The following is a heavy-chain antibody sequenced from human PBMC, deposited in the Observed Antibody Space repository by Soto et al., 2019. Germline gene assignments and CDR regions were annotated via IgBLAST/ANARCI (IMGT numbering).Heavy chain of an antibody. V-gene: IGHV3-23*01. CDR1: GFTFGSYA. J-gene: IGHJ4*02. D-gene: IGHD5-12*01. CDR3: AKDTVSSDSGYAGYFYY. Sequence: EVQLLESGGGLVQPGGSLRLSCAASGFTFGSYAMSWVRQAAGKGLEWVSAISGSGGGTDYADSVKGRFTISRDNSKNTLFLQMHSLRAEDTAVYYCAKDTVSSDSGYAGYFYYWGQGTLVTVSS. CDR2: ISGSGGGT.